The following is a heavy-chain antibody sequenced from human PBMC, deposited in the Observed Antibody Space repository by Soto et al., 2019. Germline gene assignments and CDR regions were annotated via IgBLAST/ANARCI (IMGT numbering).Heavy chain of an antibody. J-gene: IGHJ3*01. Sequence: GGSLRLSCASSVFVVTDYYMSWVRHSPGKGLEWVAVFLIGGDTHYGESVKGRFTISRDNSKNTLYLQMNSLRAEDTAVYYCAREPLWSGTLPLDAFDLWGQGTMVAVSS. CDR1: VFVVTDYY. V-gene: IGHV3-53*01. CDR2: FLIGGDT. D-gene: IGHD3-3*01. CDR3: AREPLWSGTLPLDAFDL.